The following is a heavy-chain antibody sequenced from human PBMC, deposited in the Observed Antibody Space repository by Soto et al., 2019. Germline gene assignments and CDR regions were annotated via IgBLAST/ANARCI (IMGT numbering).Heavy chain of an antibody. CDR2: ISYDGSNK. Sequence: QVQLVESGGGVVQPGRSLRLSCAASGFTFSSYGMHWVRQAPGKGLEWVAVISYDGSNKYYADSVKGRFTISRDNSNNTLYVQLTSLSAEATDTYSCANSDYSNYGGSFDYWGQGTLVTVSS. CDR1: GFTFSSYG. CDR3: ANSDYSNYGGSFDY. V-gene: IGHV3-30*18. J-gene: IGHJ4*02. D-gene: IGHD4-4*01.